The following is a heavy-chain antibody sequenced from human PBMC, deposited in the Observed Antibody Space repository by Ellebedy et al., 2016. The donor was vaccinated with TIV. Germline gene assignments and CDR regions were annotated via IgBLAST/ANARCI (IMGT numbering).Heavy chain of an antibody. J-gene: IGHJ6*02. CDR1: GFTFSSYG. D-gene: IGHD2-15*01. Sequence: GESLKISCAASGFTFSSYGMHWVRQAPGKGLEWVAVISYDGSNKYYADSVKGRFTISRDNSKNTLYLQMNSRRAEDTAVYYCARGGEIVVVGRGDDYYYGMDVWGQGTTVTVSS. CDR3: ARGGEIVVVGRGDDYYYGMDV. V-gene: IGHV3-30*03. CDR2: ISYDGSNK.